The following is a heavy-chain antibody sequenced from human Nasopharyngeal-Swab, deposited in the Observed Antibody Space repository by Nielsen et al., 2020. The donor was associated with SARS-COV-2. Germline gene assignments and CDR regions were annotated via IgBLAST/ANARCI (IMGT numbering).Heavy chain of an antibody. CDR2: IYYRGSP. Sequence: SETLSLTCTVSGGSISSSSYYWGWIRQPPGKGLAWIGRIYYRGSPYYPPSLKRRVTLSVDPSTTHFSLKLSSVPAADTAVYYCATYGYGSYYYYYMDVWGKGTTVTVSS. D-gene: IGHD5-18*01. V-gene: IGHV4-39*01. J-gene: IGHJ6*03. CDR3: ATYGYGSYYYYYMDV. CDR1: GGSISSSSYY.